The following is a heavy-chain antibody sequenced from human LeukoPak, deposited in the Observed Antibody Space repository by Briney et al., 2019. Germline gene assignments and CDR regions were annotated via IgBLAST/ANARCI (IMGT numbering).Heavy chain of an antibody. D-gene: IGHD2-2*01. J-gene: IGHJ4*02. CDR3: AKGGAGYCSSTSCLYYFDY. CDR1: GSTFSSYA. CDR2: VSGIVDST. V-gene: IGHV3-23*01. Sequence: AGRSLRPSYAASGSTFSSYAINWVSQDPGNGLESDSTVSGIVDSTYYADSVKGRFTISRDNSKNTLHLQMNSLRAEDTAVYYCAKGGAGYCSSTSCLYYFDYWGQGTLVTVST.